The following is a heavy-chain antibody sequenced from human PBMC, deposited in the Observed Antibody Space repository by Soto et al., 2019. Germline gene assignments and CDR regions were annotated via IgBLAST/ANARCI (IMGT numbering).Heavy chain of an antibody. CDR3: ARGIGYDFWSGYHYYFDY. Sequence: QVQLVQSGAEVKKPGASVKVSCKASGYTFTSYGISWVRQAPGQGLEWMGWISAYNGNKNYAQKLQGRVTMTTDTSTSTAYMELRSLRSDDTAVYYCARGIGYDFWSGYHYYFDYWGQGTLVTVSS. V-gene: IGHV1-18*01. CDR1: GYTFTSYG. J-gene: IGHJ4*02. D-gene: IGHD3-3*01. CDR2: ISAYNGNK.